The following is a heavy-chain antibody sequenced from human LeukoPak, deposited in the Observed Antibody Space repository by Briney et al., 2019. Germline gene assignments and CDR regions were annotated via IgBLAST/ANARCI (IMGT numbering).Heavy chain of an antibody. D-gene: IGHD2-2*01. V-gene: IGHV3-7*01. CDR3: SGRDSSRSPRAY. Sequence: GGSLRLSCAASGLTFTDFWMNWVRLAPGRGLEWLANIKPDGNENYYVDSVKGRFAISRDNAKNEVYLEMNSLRAEDTGVYYCSGRDSSRSPRAYWGQGTLVSVSS. CDR2: IKPDGNEN. J-gene: IGHJ4*02. CDR1: GLTFTDFW.